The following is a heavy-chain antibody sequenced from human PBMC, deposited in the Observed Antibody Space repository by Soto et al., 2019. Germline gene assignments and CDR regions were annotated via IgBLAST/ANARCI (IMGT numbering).Heavy chain of an antibody. Sequence: PSESLSLTCTVSGGSVSSGSYYWSWIRQPPGRGLEWIGYIYYSGSTRYNPSLKSRVTISVDTSKNQFSLKLRSVTAADTAVYYCAREGDGFDIWGQGTLVTVSS. CDR3: AREGDGFDI. J-gene: IGHJ3*02. CDR1: GGSVSSGSYY. V-gene: IGHV4-61*01. CDR2: IYYSGST.